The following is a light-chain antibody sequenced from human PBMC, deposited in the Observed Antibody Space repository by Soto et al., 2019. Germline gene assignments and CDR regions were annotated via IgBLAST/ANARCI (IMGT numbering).Light chain of an antibody. CDR3: QQRYRWPET. CDR1: QSVTNF. J-gene: IGKJ1*01. V-gene: IGKV3-11*01. Sequence: EIVLTQSPGILSLSPGERATLSCRASQSVTNFLAWYQQKPGQSPSLLIYNASHRATGIPARFSGSGSGTDFTLTISSLEPEDFAVYYCQQRYRWPETFGQGTKV. CDR2: NAS.